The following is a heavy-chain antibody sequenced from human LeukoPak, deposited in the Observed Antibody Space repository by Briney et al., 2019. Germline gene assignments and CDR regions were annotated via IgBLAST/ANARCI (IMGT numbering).Heavy chain of an antibody. CDR3: ARGPNPTSSSWYARYYYYGMDV. V-gene: IGHV1-8*02. J-gene: IGHJ6*02. D-gene: IGHD6-13*01. Sequence: ASVKVSCKASGGTFSSYAISWVRQAPGQGLEWMGWMNPNSGNTGYAQKFQGRVTMTRNTSISTAYMELSSLRSEDTAVYYCARGPNPTSSSWYARYYYYGMDVWGQGTTVTVSS. CDR1: GGTFSSYA. CDR2: MNPNSGNT.